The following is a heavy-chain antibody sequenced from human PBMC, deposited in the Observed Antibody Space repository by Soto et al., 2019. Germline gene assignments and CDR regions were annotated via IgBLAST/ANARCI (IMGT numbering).Heavy chain of an antibody. CDR3: ARIGVLQLWYYYFDY. J-gene: IGHJ4*02. Sequence: PSETLSLTCSVSGGSISSNYWSWIRQPPGKGLEWIWYIYNSGSTNYNPSLKSRVTISVDTSKNQFSLKLSSVTAADTAVYYCARIGVLQLWYYYFDYWGQGTLVTVSS. V-gene: IGHV4-59*01. CDR1: GGSISSNY. D-gene: IGHD5-18*01. CDR2: IYNSGST.